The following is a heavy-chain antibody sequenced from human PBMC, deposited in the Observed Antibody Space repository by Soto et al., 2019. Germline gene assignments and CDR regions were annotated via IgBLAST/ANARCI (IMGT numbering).Heavy chain of an antibody. J-gene: IGHJ6*02. V-gene: IGHV1-69*01. CDR1: GGTLSSYA. CDR3: AIWSGPYYYYYGKEV. Sequence: QVQLVQSGAEVKKPGSSVKVSCKASGGTLSSYAISWVRQAPGQGLEWMGGIIPIFGTANYAQKFQGRVTITADESTSTAYMELSSLRTEDTVVYYIAIWSGPYYYYYGKEVWGQGTTVTVSS. CDR2: IIPIFGTA. D-gene: IGHD3-3*01.